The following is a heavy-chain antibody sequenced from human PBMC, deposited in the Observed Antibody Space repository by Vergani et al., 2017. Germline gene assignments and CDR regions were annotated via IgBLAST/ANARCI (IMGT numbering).Heavy chain of an antibody. J-gene: IGHJ3*02. CDR2: ISGSGVST. CDR3: AREMYYYDSSGYYPDAFDI. CDR1: GFTFSSYA. V-gene: IGHV3-23*01. D-gene: IGHD3-22*01. Sequence: EVQLLESGGGLVQPGGSLRLSCAASGFTFSSYAMSWVRQAPGQGLEWVSAISGSGVSTYYADSVTGRFTISRDNSKNTLYLQMNSLRAEDTAVYYCAREMYYYDSSGYYPDAFDIWGQGTMVTVSS.